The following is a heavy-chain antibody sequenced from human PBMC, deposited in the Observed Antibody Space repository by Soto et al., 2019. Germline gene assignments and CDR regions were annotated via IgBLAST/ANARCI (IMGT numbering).Heavy chain of an antibody. J-gene: IGHJ3*02. CDR2: TVPVFNAP. CDR3: ARGVFGSGNYYTGPSAFDI. V-gene: IGHV1-69*06. Sequence: QVQLEQSGAEVKKPGSSVKVSCKASGGTFSDHGVAWLRQAPGQGLEWMGGTVPVFNAPKYAPKFQGRVTIAADKSTNIAYMELSSLRSEDTALYYCARGVFGSGNYYTGPSAFDIWGQGTMVIVSS. CDR1: GGTFSDHG. D-gene: IGHD3-10*01.